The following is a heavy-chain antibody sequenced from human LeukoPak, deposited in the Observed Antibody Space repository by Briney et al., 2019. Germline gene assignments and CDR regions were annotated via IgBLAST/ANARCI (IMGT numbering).Heavy chain of an antibody. CDR2: IRSKTYGGTT. V-gene: IGHV3-49*03. CDR1: GFTFGEHG. CDR3: ASSHFPVAGDY. J-gene: IGHJ4*02. D-gene: IGHD6-13*01. Sequence: GGSLRLSCSASGFTFGEHGMSWFRQAPGKGLDWVGFIRSKTYGGTTEYAASVKGRFTISRDDSKSIAYLQMNSLKTEDTAIYYCASSHFPVAGDYWGQGTLVTVSS.